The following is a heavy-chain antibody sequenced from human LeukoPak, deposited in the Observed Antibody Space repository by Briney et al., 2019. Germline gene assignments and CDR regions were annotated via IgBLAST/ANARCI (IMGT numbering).Heavy chain of an antibody. CDR2: IYTSGST. J-gene: IGHJ4*02. D-gene: IGHD6-25*01. CDR1: GGSISSSSYY. Sequence: TLSLSCTVSGGSISSSSYYWGWIRQPAGKGLEWIGRIYTSGSTNYNPSLKSRVTISVDTSKNQFSLKLSSVTAADTAVYYCARGAAARTFLFDYWGQGTLVTVSS. V-gene: IGHV4-61*02. CDR3: ARGAAARTFLFDY.